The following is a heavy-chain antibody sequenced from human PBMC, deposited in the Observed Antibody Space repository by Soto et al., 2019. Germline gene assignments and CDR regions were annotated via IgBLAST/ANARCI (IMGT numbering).Heavy chain of an antibody. CDR2: ISGSGGST. CDR3: AKTAPPDFWSCYRRYYYYGMDV. CDR1: GFTFSSYA. J-gene: IGHJ6*02. D-gene: IGHD3-3*01. V-gene: IGHV3-23*01. Sequence: PGGSLRLSCAASGFTFSSYAMSWVRQAPGKGLEWVSAISGSGGSTYYADSVKGRFTISRDNSKNTLYLQKISLRAEDTDVYYCAKTAPPDFWSCYRRYYYYGMDVWGQGTTVTVSS.